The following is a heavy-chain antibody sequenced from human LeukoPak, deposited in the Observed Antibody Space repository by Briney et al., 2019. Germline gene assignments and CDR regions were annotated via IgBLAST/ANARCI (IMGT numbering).Heavy chain of an antibody. D-gene: IGHD5-12*01. Sequence: PGGSLRLSCAAAGFTFSSYWMSWVRQAPGKGLEWVANIRQEGSEKQYVDSMKGRFTISRDNAKNSLYLQMSSLRGEDTAVYYCARGPSGYHNTGGQGTLVTVSS. CDR1: GFTFSSYW. V-gene: IGHV3-7*01. CDR3: ARGPSGYHNT. J-gene: IGHJ4*02. CDR2: IRQEGSEK.